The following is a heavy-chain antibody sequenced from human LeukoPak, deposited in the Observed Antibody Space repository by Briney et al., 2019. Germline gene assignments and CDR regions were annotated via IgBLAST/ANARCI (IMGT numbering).Heavy chain of an antibody. J-gene: IGHJ4*02. CDR1: GGSISSYY. CDR2: IYYSGST. CDR3: ARGLRDDSSRAQYYFDY. D-gene: IGHD6-13*01. Sequence: KTSETLSLTCTVSGGSISSYYWSWIRQPPGKGLEWIGYIYYSGSTNYNPSLKSRVTISVDMSKNQFSLKLSSVTAADTAVYYCARGLRDDSSRAQYYFDYWGQGTLVTVSS. V-gene: IGHV4-59*01.